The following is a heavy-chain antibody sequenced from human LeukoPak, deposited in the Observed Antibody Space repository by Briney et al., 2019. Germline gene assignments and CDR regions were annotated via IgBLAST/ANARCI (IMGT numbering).Heavy chain of an antibody. Sequence: PXGSLRLSCAASGFTLNNYGMHWVRQAPGKGLEWVAVISYDGRNIHYPDSVKGRFTISRDISTDTLWLQMDSLRTEDTAVYYCAKGPLRGTAAAIDYWGQGTLVTVSS. CDR2: ISYDGRNI. J-gene: IGHJ4*02. V-gene: IGHV3-30*18. D-gene: IGHD2-2*01. CDR3: AKGPLRGTAAAIDY. CDR1: GFTLNNYG.